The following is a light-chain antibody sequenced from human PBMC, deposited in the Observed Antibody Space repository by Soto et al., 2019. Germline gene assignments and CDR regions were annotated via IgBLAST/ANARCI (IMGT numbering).Light chain of an antibody. Sequence: EIVLTQSPGTLSLSPGERATLSCRASQSVSSSYLAWYQLKPGQAPRLFIYGASSRATGVPDRFSGSGSGTDFTLTVSRLEPEDFAVYYCQQYGSSSLTFGGGTKVEIK. V-gene: IGKV3-20*01. J-gene: IGKJ4*01. CDR3: QQYGSSSLT. CDR2: GAS. CDR1: QSVSSSY.